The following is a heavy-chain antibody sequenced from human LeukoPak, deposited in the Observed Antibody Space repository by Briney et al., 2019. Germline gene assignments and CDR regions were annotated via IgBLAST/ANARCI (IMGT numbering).Heavy chain of an antibody. CDR3: ARQTRGRYYYDSSARYYFDY. V-gene: IGHV4-34*01. D-gene: IGHD3-22*01. CDR1: GGSFTNYY. J-gene: IGHJ4*02. Sequence: PSETLFLTCAVYGGSFTNYYWSWIRQPPGKGLEWIGEINHSGSTKYNPSLKSRVTISIDTSKNQFSLKLSSVTAADTAVYYCARQTRGRYYYDSSARYYFDYWGQGTLVTVSS. CDR2: INHSGST.